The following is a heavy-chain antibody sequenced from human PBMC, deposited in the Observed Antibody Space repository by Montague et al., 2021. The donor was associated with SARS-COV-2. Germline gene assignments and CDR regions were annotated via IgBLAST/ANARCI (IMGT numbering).Heavy chain of an antibody. CDR1: GFTFDDYA. V-gene: IGHV3-9*01. CDR2: ISWNSGSI. D-gene: IGHD6-13*01. CDR3: AKDGSSSWYGWFDP. Sequence: SLRLSCAASGFTFDDYAMHWVRQAPGKGLEWVSGISWNSGSIGYADSVKDRFTISRDNAKNSLYLQMNSLRAEDTALYYCAKDGSSSWYGWFDPWGQGTLVTVSS. J-gene: IGHJ5*02.